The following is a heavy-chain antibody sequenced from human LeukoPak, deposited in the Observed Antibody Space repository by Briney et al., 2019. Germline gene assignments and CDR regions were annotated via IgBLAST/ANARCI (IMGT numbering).Heavy chain of an antibody. CDR1: GFTFSNYG. V-gene: IGHV3-30*18. CDR2: ISYDGTNK. Sequence: GGSLRLSCAASGFTFSNYGIHWVRQAPGKGLEWVAIISYDGTNKYYADSVKGRFTISRDNSKNTLYLKMNSLRAEDTAMYYCAKEEGVMAIAGSPSGYWGQGTLVTVSS. J-gene: IGHJ4*02. D-gene: IGHD2-21*01. CDR3: AKEEGVMAIAGSPSGY.